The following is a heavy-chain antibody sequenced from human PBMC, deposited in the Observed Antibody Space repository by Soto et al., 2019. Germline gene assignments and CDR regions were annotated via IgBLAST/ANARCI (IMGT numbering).Heavy chain of an antibody. CDR2: INAGNGNT. Sequence: QVQLVQSGAEVKKPGASVKVSCKASGYTFTSYAMHWVRQAPGQRLEWMGWINAGNGNTKYSQKFQGRVTITRDTSASTAYMELSSLRSEDTAVYYCARVYCSGGSCYLNYWGQGTLVTVSS. CDR3: ARVYCSGGSCYLNY. V-gene: IGHV1-3*01. J-gene: IGHJ4*02. D-gene: IGHD2-15*01. CDR1: GYTFTSYA.